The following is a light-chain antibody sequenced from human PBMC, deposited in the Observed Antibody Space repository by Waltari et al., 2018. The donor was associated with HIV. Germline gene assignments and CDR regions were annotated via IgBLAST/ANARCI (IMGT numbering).Light chain of an antibody. CDR1: QSLLYGSNNKDY. V-gene: IGKV4-1*01. CDR2: WAS. J-gene: IGKJ2*01. CDR3: QQYYLVPYT. Sequence: DVVMTQSPDSLAVSVGERATLNCKSSQSLLYGSNNKDYLAWYQQKPGQRPKLLIYWASTRQSGVPDRFSGSWSGTDFTLTISNLQAEDAAVYYCQQYYLVPYTFGQGTKLEIK.